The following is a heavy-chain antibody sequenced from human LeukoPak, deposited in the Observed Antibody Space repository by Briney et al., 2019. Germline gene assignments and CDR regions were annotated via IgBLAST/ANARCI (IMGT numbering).Heavy chain of an antibody. V-gene: IGHV4-59*01. CDR1: GGSISSYY. D-gene: IGHD3-22*01. Sequence: SETLSLTCTVSGGSISSYYWNWIRQPPGKGLEWIGYIYYSGSTNYNPSLKSRVTISVDTSKNQFSLKLSSVTAADTAVYYCARGGPYYYDNSGYFDYWGQGTLVTVSS. J-gene: IGHJ4*02. CDR2: IYYSGST. CDR3: ARGGPYYYDNSGYFDY.